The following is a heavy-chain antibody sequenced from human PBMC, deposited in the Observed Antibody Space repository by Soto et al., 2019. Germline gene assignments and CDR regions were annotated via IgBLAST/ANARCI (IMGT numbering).Heavy chain of an antibody. Sequence: SVKVSCKASGGTFSSYTISWVRQAPGQGLEWMGRIIPILGIANYAQKFQGRVTITADKSTSTAYMELSSLRSEDTAVYYCAREEVDVVVPAAMSPWLDPWGQGTLVTVSS. CDR1: GGTFSSYT. CDR2: IIPILGIA. V-gene: IGHV1-69*04. D-gene: IGHD2-2*01. J-gene: IGHJ5*02. CDR3: AREEVDVVVPAAMSPWLDP.